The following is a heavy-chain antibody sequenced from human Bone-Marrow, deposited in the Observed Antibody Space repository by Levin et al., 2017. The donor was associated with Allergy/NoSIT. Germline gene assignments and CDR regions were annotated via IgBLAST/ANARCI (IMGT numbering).Heavy chain of an antibody. CDR3: ARDHPHDCKSINCYSNAVDI. D-gene: IGHD2-21*02. J-gene: IGHJ3*02. V-gene: IGHV3-74*01. CDR2: ISRDGTST. Sequence: SGGSLRLSCAASGFTFKSYWMHWVRQVPGKGLVWVSRISRDGTSTTYADSVKGRFTISRDNAKNTLYLQMNSLRAEDTAVYYCARDHPHDCKSINCYSNAVDIWGRGTMVTVSS. CDR1: GFTFKSYW.